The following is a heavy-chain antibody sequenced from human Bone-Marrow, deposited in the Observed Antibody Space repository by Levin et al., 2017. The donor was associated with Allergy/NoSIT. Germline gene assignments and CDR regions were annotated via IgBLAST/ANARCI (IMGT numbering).Heavy chain of an antibody. CDR1: GFKFPEFA. CDR3: VKGISGSYSSGYFDS. CDR2: ISWGGDSL. J-gene: IGHJ4*02. V-gene: IGHV3-9*01. Sequence: SLKISCAASGFKFPEFAVHWVRQAPGKGLEWVSGISWGGDSLGYADSVEGRFTISRDNAKNSLYLQLNSLRVEDTALYYCVKGISGSYSSGYFDSWGQGTLVTVSS. D-gene: IGHD1-26*01.